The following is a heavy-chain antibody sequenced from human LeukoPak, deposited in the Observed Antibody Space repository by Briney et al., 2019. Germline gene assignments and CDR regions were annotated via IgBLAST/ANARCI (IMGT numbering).Heavy chain of an antibody. CDR3: ARDSRVVVINVWFDP. D-gene: IGHD3-22*01. J-gene: IGHJ5*02. Sequence: GGSLRLSCAASGFTFSSYGMSWVRQAPGKGLEWVSAISGSSGNTYYAESVKGRFTISRDNAKNSLYLQMNSLRAEDTAVYYCARDSRVVVINVWFDPWGQGTLVTVSS. CDR1: GFTFSSYG. V-gene: IGHV3-21*01. CDR2: ISGSSGNT.